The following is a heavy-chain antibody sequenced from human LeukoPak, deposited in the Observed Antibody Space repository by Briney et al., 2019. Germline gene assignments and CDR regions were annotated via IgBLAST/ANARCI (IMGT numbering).Heavy chain of an antibody. CDR2: INHSGST. Sequence: SETLPLTCAVYGGSFSGYYWSWIRQPPGKGLEWIGEINHSGSTNYNPSLKSRVTISVDTSKNQFSLKLSSVTAADTAVYYCARGGAVAGRYYFDYWGQGTLVTVSS. CDR3: ARGGAVAGRYYFDY. CDR1: GGSFSGYY. J-gene: IGHJ4*02. D-gene: IGHD6-19*01. V-gene: IGHV4-34*01.